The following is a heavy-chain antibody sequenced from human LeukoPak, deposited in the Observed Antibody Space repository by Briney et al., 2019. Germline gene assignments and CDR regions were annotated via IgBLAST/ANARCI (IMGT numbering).Heavy chain of an antibody. V-gene: IGHV1-46*01. D-gene: IGHD6-25*01. J-gene: IGHJ4*02. CDR1: GYAITSYY. Sequence: ASVKVSFKASGYAITSYYMHWVRQAPGQGLEWMGTVHPNGDNRTYAQRFQGRVTMTRDTSTSTVYMDLSSLRSEDTAVYYCAREAIAAGKNFDYWGQGTQVTVSS. CDR3: AREAIAAGKNFDY. CDR2: VHPNGDNR.